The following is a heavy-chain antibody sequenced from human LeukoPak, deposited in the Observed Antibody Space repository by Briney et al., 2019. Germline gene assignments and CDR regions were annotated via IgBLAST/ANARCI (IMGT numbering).Heavy chain of an antibody. CDR3: ARVRGSYCLDY. J-gene: IGHJ4*02. V-gene: IGHV3-7*01. CDR2: IKQDGSEK. Sequence: GGSLRLSCAASGFTFSSYWMSWVRQAPGKGLEWVANIKQDGSEKYCVDSVKGRFTISRDNAKNSLYLQMNSLRAEDTAIYYCARVRGSYCLDYWGQGTLVTVSS. CDR1: GFTFSSYW. D-gene: IGHD1-26*01.